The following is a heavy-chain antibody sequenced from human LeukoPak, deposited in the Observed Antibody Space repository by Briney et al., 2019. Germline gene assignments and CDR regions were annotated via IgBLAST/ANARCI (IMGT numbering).Heavy chain of an antibody. CDR2: ISSSGSTI. CDR1: GFTFSSYE. V-gene: IGHV3-48*03. Sequence: PGGSLRLSCAASGFTFSSYEMNWVRQAPGKGLEWVSYISSSGSTIYYADSVKGRFTISRDNAKNSLYLQMNSLRAGDTAVYYCASGEPITVTTRLGFDYWGQGTLVTVSS. J-gene: IGHJ4*02. D-gene: IGHD4-17*01. CDR3: ASGEPITVTTRLGFDY.